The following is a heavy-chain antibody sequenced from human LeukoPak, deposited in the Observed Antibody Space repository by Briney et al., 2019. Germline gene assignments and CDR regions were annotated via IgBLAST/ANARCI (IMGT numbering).Heavy chain of an antibody. CDR3: ARDGKWELRALFDY. Sequence: GGSLRISCAASGFTFSNYWMTWVRQAPGKGLEWVANIKPDGSAQYYADSVKGRFTISRDNAKNSLYLQMNSLRAEDTAVYYCARDGKWELRALFDYWGQGTLVTVSS. D-gene: IGHD1-26*01. J-gene: IGHJ4*02. CDR2: IKPDGSAQ. V-gene: IGHV3-7*01. CDR1: GFTFSNYW.